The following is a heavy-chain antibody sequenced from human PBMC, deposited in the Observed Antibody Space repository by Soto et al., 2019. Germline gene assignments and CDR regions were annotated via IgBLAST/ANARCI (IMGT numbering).Heavy chain of an antibody. CDR2: ISSSGGST. CDR1: GFTFSSYA. Sequence: PGGSLRLSCAVSGFTFSSYAMSWVRQAPGKGLEWVSTISSSGGSTYYADSVKGRFTISRDNSKNTLYLQMNSLRAEDTAVYYCAKLGGGGWHLGNDEFDYWGQGTLVTVSS. CDR3: AKLGGGGWHLGNDEFDY. V-gene: IGHV3-23*01. D-gene: IGHD6-19*01. J-gene: IGHJ4*02.